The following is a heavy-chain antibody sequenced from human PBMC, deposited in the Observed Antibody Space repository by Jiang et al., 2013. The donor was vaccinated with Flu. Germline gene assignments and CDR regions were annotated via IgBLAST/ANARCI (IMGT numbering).Heavy chain of an antibody. J-gene: IGHJ3*02. CDR3: ARDGFYGDYDAFDI. V-gene: IGHV6-1*01. CDR2: TYYRSKWYN. CDR1: GDSVSSNSAA. D-gene: IGHD4-17*01. Sequence: AISGDSVSSNSAAWNWIRQSPSRGLEWLGRTYYRSKWYNDYAVSVKSRITINPDTSKNQFSLQLNSVTPEDTAVYYCARDGFYGDYDAFDIWGQGTMVTVSS.